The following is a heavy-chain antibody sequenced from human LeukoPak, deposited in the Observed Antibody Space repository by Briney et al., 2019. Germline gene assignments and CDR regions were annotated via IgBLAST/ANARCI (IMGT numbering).Heavy chain of an antibody. V-gene: IGHV3-23*01. CDR2: ISGSGGST. J-gene: IGHJ4*02. D-gene: IGHD3-3*01. CDR3: SKVSGGYYRNFDY. CDR1: GFTFSSYA. Sequence: GGSLRLSCAASGFTFSSYAMSWVRQAPGKGLEWVSAISGSGGSTYYADSVKGRFTISRDNSKNTLYLQMNSMRAEDTAVYYCSKVSGGYYRNFDYWGQGTLVTVSS.